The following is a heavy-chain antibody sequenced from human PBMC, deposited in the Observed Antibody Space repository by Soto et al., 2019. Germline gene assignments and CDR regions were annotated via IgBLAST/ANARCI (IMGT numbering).Heavy chain of an antibody. V-gene: IGHV3-74*03. CDR2: MHGEGSDI. CDR3: VRDVSGPQAFYM. CDR1: GFTFSNYW. Sequence: EVRLVESGGGLVQPGGSLRLSCAASGFTFSNYWMHWVRQAPGKGLVWVSHMHGEGSDIKYSDSLKCRFTISRDNVKNTAYLQMNSLRAEDTAVYYCVRDVSGPQAFYMWGQGTMVTFSS. J-gene: IGHJ3*02.